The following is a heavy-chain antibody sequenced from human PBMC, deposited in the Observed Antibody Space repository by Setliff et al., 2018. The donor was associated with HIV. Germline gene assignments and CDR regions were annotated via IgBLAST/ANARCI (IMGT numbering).Heavy chain of an antibody. J-gene: IGHJ5*02. CDR2: IGSYSGYT. CDR3: VRGHCNSDKCWYTWFEP. Sequence: ASVKVSCKASNYTLINYGVSWVRQAPGQGLEWMGWIGSYSGYTIYAQKFQDRLTMTTDTSTTTASMELRSLRSDDTAVYYCVRGHCNSDKCWYTWFEPWGQGTLVTVSS. D-gene: IGHD2-2*01. CDR1: NYTLINYG. V-gene: IGHV1-18*01.